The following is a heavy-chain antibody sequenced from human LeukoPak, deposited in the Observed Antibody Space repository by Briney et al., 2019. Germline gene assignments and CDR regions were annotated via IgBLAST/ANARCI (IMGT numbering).Heavy chain of an antibody. Sequence: GGSLRLSCAASGFTFSSYSMNWVRQAPGKGLEWVSSISSSSSYIYYADSVKGRFTISRDNAKNSLYLRMNSLRAEDTAVYYCARVFYDFWSGYSYSYYFDYWGQGTLVTVSS. D-gene: IGHD3-3*01. V-gene: IGHV3-21*01. CDR2: ISSSSSYI. J-gene: IGHJ4*02. CDR1: GFTFSSYS. CDR3: ARVFYDFWSGYSYSYYFDY.